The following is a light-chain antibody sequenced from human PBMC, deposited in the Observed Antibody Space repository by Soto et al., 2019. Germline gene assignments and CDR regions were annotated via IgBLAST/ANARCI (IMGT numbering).Light chain of an antibody. V-gene: IGKV3-20*01. Sequence: EIVLTQSPGSLSLSPGERATLSCRASQSISSSYLAWYQQKPGQAPRLLIYAASRRATGIPDRFSGSGFWTDFTLTISRLEPEDFAVYYCQQYGTSLFTFGPGTKVDI. CDR2: AAS. CDR3: QQYGTSLFT. J-gene: IGKJ3*01. CDR1: QSISSSY.